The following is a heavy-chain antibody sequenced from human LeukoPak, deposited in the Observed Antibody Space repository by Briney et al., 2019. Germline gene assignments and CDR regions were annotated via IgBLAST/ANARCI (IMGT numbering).Heavy chain of an antibody. Sequence: GESLKISCKGSGYSFTSYWIGWVRQMPGKGLEWMGIIYPGDSDTRYSPSFQGQVTISADKSISTAYLQWSSLKASDTAMYYCATSRFKTRGTAGIPADDHWGQGTLVTVSS. D-gene: IGHD2-2*02. V-gene: IGHV5-51*01. J-gene: IGHJ4*02. CDR2: IYPGDSDT. CDR3: ATSRFKTRGTAGIPADDH. CDR1: GYSFTSYW.